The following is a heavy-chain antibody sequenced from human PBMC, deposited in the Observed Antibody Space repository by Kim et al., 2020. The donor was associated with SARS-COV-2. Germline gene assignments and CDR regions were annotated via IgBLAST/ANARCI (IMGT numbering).Heavy chain of an antibody. CDR1: GFTFDDYA. CDR3: AKDIRSYYGSGSYYNRYKPYYYYYGMDV. Sequence: GGSLRLSCAASGFTFDDYAMHWVRQAPGKGLEWVSGISWNSGSIGYADSVKGRFTISRDNAKNSLYLQMNSLRAEDTALYYCAKDIRSYYGSGSYYNRYKPYYYYYGMDVWGQGTTVTVSS. V-gene: IGHV3-9*01. D-gene: IGHD3-10*01. J-gene: IGHJ6*02. CDR2: ISWNSGSI.